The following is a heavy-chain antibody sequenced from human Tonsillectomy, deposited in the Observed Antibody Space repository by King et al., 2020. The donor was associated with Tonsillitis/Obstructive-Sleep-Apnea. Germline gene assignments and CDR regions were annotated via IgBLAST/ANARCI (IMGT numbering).Heavy chain of an antibody. CDR1: GFSLSTGGVG. CDR3: ARGSYNSDAFDI. CDR2: IYWDDDK. V-gene: IGHV2-5*02. D-gene: IGHD3-10*01. J-gene: IGHJ3*02. Sequence: TLKESGPTLVKPTQTLTLTCTFSGFSLSTGGVGVGWIRQPPGKALEWLALIYWDDDKRYSPSLKSWLTITKDTSKNQVVLTMTNMDAVDTATYYCARGSYNSDAFDIWGQGTMVTVSS.